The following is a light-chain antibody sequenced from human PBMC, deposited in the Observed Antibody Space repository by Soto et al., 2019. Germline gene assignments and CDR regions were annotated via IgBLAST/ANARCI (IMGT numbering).Light chain of an antibody. V-gene: IGKV3-15*01. Sequence: SPDTLYLPPGEGATLSCRASQSVRTKLAWYQQKAGQAPRLLIYGASTRATGIPDRFSGSGSGTEFTLTISSLQSEDFAVYYCQQYRSWPRTFGQGTKVDIK. CDR2: GAS. CDR3: QQYRSWPRT. CDR1: QSVRTK. J-gene: IGKJ1*01.